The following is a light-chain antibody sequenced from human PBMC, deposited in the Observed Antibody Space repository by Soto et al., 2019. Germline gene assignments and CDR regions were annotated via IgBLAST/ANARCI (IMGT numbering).Light chain of an antibody. CDR1: QSISSD. Sequence: EIVMTQSPATLAVSPGETATLSCRASQSISSDLAWLQQKPGQSPRLLIFGASTRATGIPARFSGGGFGTEFTLTISSLQSEDFADYYCQQYNNWPRTFGLGTKVDIK. CDR2: GAS. CDR3: QQYNNWPRT. J-gene: IGKJ1*01. V-gene: IGKV3-15*01.